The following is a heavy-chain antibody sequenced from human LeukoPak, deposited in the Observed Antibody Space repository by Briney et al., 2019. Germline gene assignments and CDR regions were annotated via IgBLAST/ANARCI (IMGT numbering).Heavy chain of an antibody. CDR1: GLTVSSNY. J-gene: IGHJ4*02. CDR2: LHAAGGT. CDR3: AREGYDSSGYPRLLDY. Sequence: GGSLRLSCAASGLTVSSNYMTWVRQAPGKGLEWVSVLHAAGGTYYADSEKGRFTISRHISKNTVYLQMNSLRAEDTAVYYCAREGYDSSGYPRLLDYWGQGTLVTVSS. V-gene: IGHV3-53*04. D-gene: IGHD3-22*01.